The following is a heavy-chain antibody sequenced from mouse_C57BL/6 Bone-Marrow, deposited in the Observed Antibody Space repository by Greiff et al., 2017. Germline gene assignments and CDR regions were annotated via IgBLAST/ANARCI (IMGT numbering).Heavy chain of an antibody. CDR2: IHPSDSDT. J-gene: IGHJ4*01. CDR3: EVIYCYGSSCGEAMDY. V-gene: IGHV1-74*01. Sequence: VQLQQPGAELVKPGASVKVSCKASGYTFTSYWMHWVKQRPGQGLEWIGRIHPSDSDTNYNQKFKGKATLTVDKSSSTAYIQLSSLTSEDSAVYDCEVIYCYGSSCGEAMDYGGRGTSVTVTS. D-gene: IGHD1-1*01. CDR1: GYTFTSYW.